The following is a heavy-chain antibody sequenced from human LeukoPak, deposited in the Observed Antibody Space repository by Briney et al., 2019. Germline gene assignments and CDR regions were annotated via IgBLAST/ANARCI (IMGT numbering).Heavy chain of an antibody. V-gene: IGHV3-7*01. D-gene: IGHD1-26*01. Sequence: GGTLRLSCAASGFTFSSYWMSWVRQAPGKGLEWVANIKQDGSEKYYVDSVKGRFTTSRDNAKNSLYLQMNSLRAEDTAVYYCARAGGTYYGIAFDIWGQGTMVTVSS. CDR1: GFTFSSYW. CDR3: ARAGGTYYGIAFDI. J-gene: IGHJ3*02. CDR2: IKQDGSEK.